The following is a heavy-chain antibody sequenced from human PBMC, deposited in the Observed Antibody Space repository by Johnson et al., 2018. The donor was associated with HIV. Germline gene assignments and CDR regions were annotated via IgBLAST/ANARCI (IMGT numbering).Heavy chain of an antibody. Sequence: VQVVESGGVVVQPGGSLRLSCAASGFTFDDYAMSWVRQGPRKGLEWVSGINWNGGSTGFVDSVKGRFTISRDNAKYSLYLQRNNLRVEDTAVYYCASNPRWTYDGFDIWGQGTMVTVAS. V-gene: IGHV3-20*04. CDR2: INWNGGST. CDR1: GFTFDDYA. CDR3: ASNPRWTYDGFDI. D-gene: IGHD3/OR15-3a*01. J-gene: IGHJ3*02.